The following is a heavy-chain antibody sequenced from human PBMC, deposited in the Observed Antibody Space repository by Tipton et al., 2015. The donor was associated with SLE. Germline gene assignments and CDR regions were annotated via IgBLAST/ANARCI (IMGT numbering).Heavy chain of an antibody. V-gene: IGHV3-33*01. J-gene: IGHJ4*02. D-gene: IGHD1-26*01. CDR2: IWYDGSNK. Sequence: SGFTFSSYGMHWVRQAPGKGLEWVAVIWYDGSNKNYADSVKGRFTISRDNAKNSLHLQMNSLRADDTAVYYCVRPWEYWGQGALVTVSS. CDR3: VRPWEY. CDR1: GFTFSSYG.